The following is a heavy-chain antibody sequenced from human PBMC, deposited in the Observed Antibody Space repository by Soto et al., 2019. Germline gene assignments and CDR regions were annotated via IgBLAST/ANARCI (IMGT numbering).Heavy chain of an antibody. CDR1: GFTFSSYG. Sequence: QVELVESGGGVVQPGRSLRLSCAASGFTFSSYGMHWVRQAPGKGLEWVAGIWYDGSNKYYADSVKGRFTISRDNSKNTLYLQMNSMRAEDAAVYYCARDRAPGIAAAGMSYYYYGMDVWGQGTTVTVSS. CDR2: IWYDGSNK. CDR3: ARDRAPGIAAAGMSYYYYGMDV. D-gene: IGHD6-13*01. J-gene: IGHJ6*02. V-gene: IGHV3-33*01.